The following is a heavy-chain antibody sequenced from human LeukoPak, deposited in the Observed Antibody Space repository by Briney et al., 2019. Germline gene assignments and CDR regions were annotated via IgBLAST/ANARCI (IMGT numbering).Heavy chain of an antibody. Sequence: GASVKVSCKAPGYTFTGYYMHWVRQAPGRGLEWMGWINPNSGGTNYAQKFQGRVTMTRDTSISTAYMELSRLRSDDTAVYYCARDESGGAGFDPWGQGTLVTVSS. CDR1: GYTFTGYY. V-gene: IGHV1-2*02. CDR3: ARDESGGAGFDP. CDR2: INPNSGGT. D-gene: IGHD1-26*01. J-gene: IGHJ5*02.